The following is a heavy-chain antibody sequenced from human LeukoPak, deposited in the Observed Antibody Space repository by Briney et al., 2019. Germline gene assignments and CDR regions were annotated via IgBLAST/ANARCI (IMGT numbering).Heavy chain of an antibody. CDR2: IYYSGTT. V-gene: IGHV4-39*07. Sequence: PSETLSLTCTVSVGSISSSSYHWGWIRQPPGKGLEWIASIYYSGTTYYNPSLKSRVTMSVDMSTRQISLKLSSVTAADTAVYYCARAVGGDGSGSLWGPGTLVTVSS. CDR3: ARAVGGDGSGSL. J-gene: IGHJ4*02. D-gene: IGHD3-10*01. CDR1: VGSISSSSYH.